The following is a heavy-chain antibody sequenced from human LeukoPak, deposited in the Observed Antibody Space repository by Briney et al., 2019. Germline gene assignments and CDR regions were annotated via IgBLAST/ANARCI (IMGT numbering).Heavy chain of an antibody. Sequence: GRSLRLSCAASGFTFDDYAMHWVRQAPGKGLEWVSGISWNSGSIGYADSVKGRFTISRDNAKNSLYLQMNSLRAEDTALYYCAKDSYYDSSGGFDYWGQGTLVTVSS. D-gene: IGHD3-22*01. J-gene: IGHJ4*02. CDR1: GFTFDDYA. CDR3: AKDSYYDSSGGFDY. CDR2: ISWNSGSI. V-gene: IGHV3-9*01.